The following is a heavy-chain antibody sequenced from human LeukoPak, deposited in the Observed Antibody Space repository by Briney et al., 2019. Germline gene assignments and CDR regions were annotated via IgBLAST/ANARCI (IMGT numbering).Heavy chain of an antibody. Sequence: LSLTCAVSCGSISSSKWCSWIRQAPGKGLEWVSYISSSGSTIYYADSVKGRFTISRDNAKNSLYLQMNSLRAEDTAVYYCARDRYYDSSGYPDLFDYWGQGTLVTVSS. J-gene: IGHJ4*02. CDR2: ISSSGSTI. V-gene: IGHV3-11*01. CDR1: CGSISSS. D-gene: IGHD3-22*01. CDR3: ARDRYYDSSGYPDLFDY.